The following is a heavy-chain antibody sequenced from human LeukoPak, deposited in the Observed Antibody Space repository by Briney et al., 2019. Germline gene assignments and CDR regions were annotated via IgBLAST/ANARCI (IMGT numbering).Heavy chain of an antibody. V-gene: IGHV3-30*03. D-gene: IGHD1-7*01. J-gene: IGHJ3*02. CDR3: AIFNWNWDAFDI. Sequence: GGSLRLSCAASGFTFSSYGMHWVRQAPGKGLEWVAVISYDGSNKYYADSVKGRFTISRDNSKNTLYLQMNSLRAEDTAVYYCAIFNWNWDAFDIWGQGTMVTVSS. CDR2: ISYDGSNK. CDR1: GFTFSSYG.